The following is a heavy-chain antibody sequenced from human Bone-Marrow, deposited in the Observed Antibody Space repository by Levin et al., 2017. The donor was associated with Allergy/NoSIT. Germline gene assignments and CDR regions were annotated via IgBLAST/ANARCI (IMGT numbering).Heavy chain of an antibody. V-gene: IGHV2-5*02. CDR1: GFSLNTNGVG. CDR3: AHRLSGTYRARVGGFDY. D-gene: IGHD1-26*01. Sequence: SGPTLVKPTQTLTLTCTISGFSLNTNGVGVGWIRQPPGKALEWLAIIYWDDDNRYSPSLKSRLTITKDTSKSQVELTMTNKDPVDTATSYCAHRLSGTYRARVGGFDYWGQGNLVIVSS. J-gene: IGHJ4*02. CDR2: IYWDDDN.